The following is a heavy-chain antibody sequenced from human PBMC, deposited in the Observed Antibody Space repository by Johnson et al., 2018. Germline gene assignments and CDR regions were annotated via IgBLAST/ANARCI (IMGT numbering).Heavy chain of an antibody. CDR2: IWYDGSNK. CDR3: AKGSYYDSSGYYYYYYGMDV. Sequence: QVQLVESGGGVVQPGRSLRLSCAASGFTFSSYGMHWVRQAPGKGLEWVAVIWYDGSNKYYADSVKGRFTISRDNSKNTLYLQMNSLRAEDTAVYYCAKGSYYDSSGYYYYYYGMDVGGQGTTVTVSS. D-gene: IGHD3-22*01. CDR1: GFTFSSYG. V-gene: IGHV3-33*06. J-gene: IGHJ6*02.